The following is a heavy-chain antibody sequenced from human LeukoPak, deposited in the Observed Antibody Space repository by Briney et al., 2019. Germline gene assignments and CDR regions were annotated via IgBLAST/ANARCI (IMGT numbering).Heavy chain of an antibody. D-gene: IGHD3-10*01. CDR2: IYHSGST. J-gene: IGHJ5*02. V-gene: IGHV4-39*07. CDR3: ARASDYYGSGSYSQGFDP. CDR1: GGSISSGDYY. Sequence: SETLSLTCTVSGGSISSGDYYWSWIRQPPGKGLEWIGEIYHSGSTNYNPSLKSRVTISVDKSKNQFSLKLSSVTAADTAVYYCARASDYYGSGSYSQGFDPWGQGTLVTVSS.